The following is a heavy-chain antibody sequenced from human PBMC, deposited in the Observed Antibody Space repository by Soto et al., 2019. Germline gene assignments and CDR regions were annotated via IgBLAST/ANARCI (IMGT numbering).Heavy chain of an antibody. V-gene: IGHV3-73*01. Sequence: GGSLRLSCAASGFTFSGCAMHWVRQASGKGLEWVGRIRSKANSYATAYAASVKGRFTVSRDDSKNTAYLQMNSLKTEDTAVYYCTRRCSGGSCNLSDAFDIWGQGTMVTVSS. D-gene: IGHD2-15*01. CDR2: IRSKANSYAT. CDR1: GFTFSGCA. J-gene: IGHJ3*02. CDR3: TRRCSGGSCNLSDAFDI.